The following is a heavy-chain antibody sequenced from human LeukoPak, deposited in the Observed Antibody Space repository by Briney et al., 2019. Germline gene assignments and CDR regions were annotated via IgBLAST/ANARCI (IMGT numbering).Heavy chain of an antibody. CDR3: AKRGEDPVDLDY. Sequence: GGSLRLSCGVFGVTFSSHGMNWVRQAPGKGLEWVSAITGSGDRTYYTDSVRGRFTVSRDNSKNTLYLQMNGLRAEDTAVYYCAKRGEDPVDLDYWGQGTLVTVSS. V-gene: IGHV3-23*01. CDR2: ITGSGDRT. J-gene: IGHJ4*02. CDR1: GVTFSSHG. D-gene: IGHD3-16*01.